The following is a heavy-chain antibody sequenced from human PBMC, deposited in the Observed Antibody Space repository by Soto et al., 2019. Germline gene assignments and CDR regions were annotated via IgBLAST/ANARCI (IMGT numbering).Heavy chain of an antibody. D-gene: IGHD4-4*01. CDR1: GYTFTNYA. CDR3: ARDSVVTTSMHYFDY. V-gene: IGHV1-3*01. CDR2: INAVNGNT. J-gene: IGHJ4*02. Sequence: QVQLVQSGAEVKKPGASVKVSCKASGYTFTNYAMHWVRQAPGQRLEWMGWINAVNGNTKYSQKFQGRVTITRDTSASTAYMELSSLRSEDTAVYYCARDSVVTTSMHYFDYWGQGTLVTVSP.